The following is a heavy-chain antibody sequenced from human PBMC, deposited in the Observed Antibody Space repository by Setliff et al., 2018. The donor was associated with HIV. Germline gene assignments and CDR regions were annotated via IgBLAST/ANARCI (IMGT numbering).Heavy chain of an antibody. D-gene: IGHD2-8*01. CDR2: IKQDGSEK. CDR3: ARPYTVWVYGMDV. CDR1: GFTFSTYW. V-gene: IGHV3-7*01. J-gene: IGHJ6*02. Sequence: GGSLRLSCAASGFTFSTYWMSWVRQAPGKGLEWVANIKQDGSEKFYVDSVKGRFTISRDNAKNTLYMQMNSLRAEDTAVYYCARPYTVWVYGMDVWGQGTTVTVSS.